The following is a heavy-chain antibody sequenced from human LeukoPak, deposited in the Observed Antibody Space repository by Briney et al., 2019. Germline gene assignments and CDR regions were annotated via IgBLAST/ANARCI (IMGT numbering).Heavy chain of an antibody. Sequence: PGGSLRLSCAASGFTLSSYSVNGVRQAPGKGLACVSSISSSCIYIYYADSVKGRFTFSRDNAKNSLYLQMNSLRAEDTAVYYCARGSGVQVWSSLDYWGQGPLVTVSS. J-gene: IGHJ4*02. CDR2: ISSSCIYI. CDR3: ARGSGVQVWSSLDY. V-gene: IGHV3-21*01. CDR1: GFTLSSYS. D-gene: IGHD5-18*01.